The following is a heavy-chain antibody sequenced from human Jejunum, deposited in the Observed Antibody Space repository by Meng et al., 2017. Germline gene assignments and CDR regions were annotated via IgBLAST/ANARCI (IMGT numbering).Heavy chain of an antibody. V-gene: IGHV4-59*12. J-gene: IGHJ4*02. CDR1: GGSISSYY. CDR2: VFYSGST. D-gene: IGHD6-13*01. CDR3: ARDRWSSSLGTWGY. Sequence: SETLSLTCSVSGGSISSYYWSWVRQPPGKGLEWIGSVFYSGSTDYNPSLKSRVTISVDTSKNQFSLSLSSVTAADTAVYYCARDRWSSSLGTWGYWGQGTLVTVSS.